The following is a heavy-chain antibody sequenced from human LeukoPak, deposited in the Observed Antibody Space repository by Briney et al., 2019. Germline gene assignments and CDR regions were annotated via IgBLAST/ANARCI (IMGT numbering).Heavy chain of an antibody. CDR1: GGTFSSYA. CDR2: IIPIFGTA. Sequence: ASVKVSCKASGGTFSSYAISWVRQAPGQGLEWMGGIIPIFGTANYAQKFQGRVTITTDESTSTAYMELSSLRSEDTAVYYCARDHYYDSSGPGYMGVWGKGTTVTVSS. J-gene: IGHJ6*03. V-gene: IGHV1-69*05. CDR3: ARDHYYDSSGPGYMGV. D-gene: IGHD3-22*01.